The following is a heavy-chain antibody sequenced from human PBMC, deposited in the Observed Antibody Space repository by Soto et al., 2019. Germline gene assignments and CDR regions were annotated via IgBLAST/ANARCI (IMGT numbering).Heavy chain of an antibody. CDR2: IDPSDSYT. D-gene: IGHD2-2*02. J-gene: IGHJ5*02. Sequence: GESLKISCKGSGYSFTSYWISWVRQMPGKGLEWMGRIDPSDSYTNYSPSFQGHVTISADKSISTAYLQWSSLKASDTAMYYCVRHWDCSSTSCYTGWWLLWFDPWGQGTLVTVSS. V-gene: IGHV5-10-1*01. CDR3: VRHWDCSSTSCYTGWWLLWFDP. CDR1: GYSFTSYW.